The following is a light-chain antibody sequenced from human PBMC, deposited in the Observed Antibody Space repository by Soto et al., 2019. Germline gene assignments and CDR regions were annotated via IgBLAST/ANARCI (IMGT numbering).Light chain of an antibody. CDR1: QSVSNY. CDR2: DAS. Sequence: EIVLTQSPATLSLSPGERATVSCTASQSVSNYLAWYQQKPGQAPRLLMYDASNRATGIPARFSGSGSGTDFSITITSLEPEDFAVYYCQQSRDWPLSFGGGTKVAIK. J-gene: IGKJ4*01. V-gene: IGKV3-11*01. CDR3: QQSRDWPLS.